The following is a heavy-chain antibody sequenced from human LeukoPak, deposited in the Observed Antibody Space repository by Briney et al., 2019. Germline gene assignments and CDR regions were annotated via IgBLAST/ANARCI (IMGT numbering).Heavy chain of an antibody. V-gene: IGHV4-39*01. CDR1: GGSISSSSYY. Sequence: SETLSLTCTVSGGSISSSSYYWGWIRQPPGKGLEWIGSIYYSGSTYYNPSLKSRVTISVATYKNPFSLKLSSVTAGDTGVYYCARAPVYYDAFDIWGQGSMVTVSS. CDR3: ARAPVYYDAFDI. CDR2: IYYSGST. J-gene: IGHJ3*02. D-gene: IGHD2-8*01.